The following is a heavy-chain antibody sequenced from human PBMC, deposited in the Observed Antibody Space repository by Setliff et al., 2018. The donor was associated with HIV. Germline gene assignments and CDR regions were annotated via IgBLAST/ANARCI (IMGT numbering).Heavy chain of an antibody. J-gene: IGHJ6*02. Sequence: GESLKISCKGSGYSFSSYWIGWVRQMPGKGLEWMGIIYPGDSDTRYSPSFQGQVTISADKSISTAYRQCSSLKASDTAMYYCARLGGICSGGSCTALAYTMDVWGQGTTVTVSS. CDR1: GYSFSSYW. V-gene: IGHV5-51*01. CDR2: IYPGDSDT. D-gene: IGHD2-15*01. CDR3: ARLGGICSGGSCTALAYTMDV.